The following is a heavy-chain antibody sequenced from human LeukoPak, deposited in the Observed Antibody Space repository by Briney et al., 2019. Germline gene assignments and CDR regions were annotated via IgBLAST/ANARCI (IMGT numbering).Heavy chain of an antibody. CDR3: ARALVRRWLHPLDY. CDR2: INPNSGGT. J-gene: IGHJ4*02. D-gene: IGHD5-12*01. V-gene: IGHV1-2*02. Sequence: ASVKVSCKASGYTFIDYYIHWVRQAPGEGLEWMGWINPNSGGTNYAQKLQGRVTMTTDTSTSTAYMELRSLRSDDTAVCYCARALVRRWLHPLDYWGQGTLVTVSS. CDR1: GYTFIDYY.